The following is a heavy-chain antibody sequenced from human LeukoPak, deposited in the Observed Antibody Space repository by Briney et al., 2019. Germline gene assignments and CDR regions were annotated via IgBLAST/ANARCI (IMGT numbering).Heavy chain of an antibody. V-gene: IGHV4-59*08. Sequence: SETRSLTCTVSGGSISSYYWSWIRQPPGKGLEWIGYIYYSGSTNYNPSLKSRVTISVDTSKNQFSLKLSSVTAAHTAVYYCARHGSSTSPRVHYYYGMDVWGQGTTVTVSS. CDR3: ARHGSSTSPRVHYYYGMDV. D-gene: IGHD2-2*01. CDR1: GGSISSYY. J-gene: IGHJ6*02. CDR2: IYYSGST.